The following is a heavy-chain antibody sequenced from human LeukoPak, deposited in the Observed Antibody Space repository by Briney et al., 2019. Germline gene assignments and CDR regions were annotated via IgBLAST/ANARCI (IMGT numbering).Heavy chain of an antibody. V-gene: IGHV3-30-3*01. CDR3: ARNGIYQLHWVWFDP. D-gene: IGHD2-2*01. CDR2: ISYDGSNK. CDR1: GFTFSSYA. J-gene: IGHJ5*02. Sequence: PGGSLRLSCAASGFTFSSYAMHWVRQAPGKGLEWVAVISYDGSNKYYADSVKGRFTISTDNSKNTLYLQMNSLRAEDTAVYYCARNGIYQLHWVWFDPWGQGTLVTVSS.